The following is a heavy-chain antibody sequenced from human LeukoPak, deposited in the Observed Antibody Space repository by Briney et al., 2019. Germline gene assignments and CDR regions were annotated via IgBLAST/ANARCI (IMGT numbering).Heavy chain of an antibody. D-gene: IGHD4-23*01. Sequence: ASVKVSCKASGYTFTGYYMHWVRQAPGQGLEWMGWINPNSGGTNYAQKFQGRVTMTRDTSISTAYMELCRLRSDDTAVYYCASQATVVTGNDAFDIWGQRTMVTVSS. V-gene: IGHV1-2*02. J-gene: IGHJ3*02. CDR1: GYTFTGYY. CDR3: ASQATVVTGNDAFDI. CDR2: INPNSGGT.